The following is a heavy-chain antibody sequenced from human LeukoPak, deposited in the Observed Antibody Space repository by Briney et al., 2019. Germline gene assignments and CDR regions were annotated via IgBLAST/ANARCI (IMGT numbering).Heavy chain of an antibody. J-gene: IGHJ5*02. CDR1: GFTFSSYA. D-gene: IGHD4-17*01. V-gene: IGHV3-23*01. CDR3: AKDLSDYGDHSFGWFDP. Sequence: GGSLRLSCAASGFTFSSYAMSWVRQAPGKGLDWVSAISGSGGSTYYADSVKGRFTISRDTSKSTLYLQMNSLRAEDTAVYYCAKDLSDYGDHSFGWFDPWGQGTLVTVSS. CDR2: ISGSGGST.